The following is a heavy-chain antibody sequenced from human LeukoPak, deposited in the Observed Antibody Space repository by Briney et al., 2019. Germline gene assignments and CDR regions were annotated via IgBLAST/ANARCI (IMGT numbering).Heavy chain of an antibody. D-gene: IGHD6-19*01. J-gene: IGHJ4*02. V-gene: IGHV3-23*01. Sequence: GGSLRLSCAASGFTFSTDAMTWVRQAPGKGLQWVSAISGSGGDTYYEDSVKGRSTISRDNSKNMMYLQMNSLRAEDTAVYYCARDSSGWSKNYWGQGTLVTVSS. CDR3: ARDSSGWSKNY. CDR1: GFTFSTDA. CDR2: ISGSGGDT.